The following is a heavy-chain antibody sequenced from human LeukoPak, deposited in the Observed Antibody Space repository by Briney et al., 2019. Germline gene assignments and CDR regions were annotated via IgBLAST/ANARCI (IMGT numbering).Heavy chain of an antibody. CDR3: AREDGYSQADS. V-gene: IGHV4-61*01. D-gene: IGHD5-24*01. J-gene: IGHJ4*02. CDR2: IYYTGST. Sequence: SETLSLTCTVSGGSVNSGSYYWSWIRQPPGKGLEWIGYIYYTGSTYYNPSLKSGVTISLDTSKNQFSLTLSSVTAADTAVYYCAREDGYSQADSWGQGILVTVSS. CDR1: GGSVNSGSYY.